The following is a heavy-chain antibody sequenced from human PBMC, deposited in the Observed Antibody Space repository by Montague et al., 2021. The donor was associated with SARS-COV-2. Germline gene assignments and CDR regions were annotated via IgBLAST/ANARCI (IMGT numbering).Heavy chain of an antibody. J-gene: IGHJ3*02. V-gene: IGHV4-39*01. D-gene: IGHD4-23*01. CDR3: ARLRGDYGGTYDTFDI. CDR2: IYYSGST. Sequence: IYYSGSTYYNPSLKSRVTISVDTSKNQFSLKLSSVTAADTAVYYCARLRGDYGGTYDTFDIWGQGTRVTGCS.